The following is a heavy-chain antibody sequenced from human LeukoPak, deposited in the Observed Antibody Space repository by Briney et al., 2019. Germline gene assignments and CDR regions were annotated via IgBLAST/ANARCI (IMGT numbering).Heavy chain of an antibody. CDR3: VRDLWKLPY. Sequence: GGSLRLSCEASGFTFSSYRMNWVRQAPGKGLEWVSYISDSGDSIYYTDSVKGRLTISRDNAKNSLYLQMNSLRDEDTAVYYCVRDLWKLPYWGQGILVTVSS. J-gene: IGHJ4*02. D-gene: IGHD1-26*01. CDR1: GFTFSSYR. V-gene: IGHV3-48*02. CDR2: ISDSGDSI.